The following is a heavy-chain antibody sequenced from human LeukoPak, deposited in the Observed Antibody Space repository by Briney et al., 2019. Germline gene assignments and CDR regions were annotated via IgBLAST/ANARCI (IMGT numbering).Heavy chain of an antibody. J-gene: IGHJ3*02. D-gene: IGHD6-19*01. V-gene: IGHV3-53*01. Sequence: PGGSLRLSCAASGFTFSNNYMNWVRQAPGKGLEWVSVMYSGGTTYYADSVKGRFSISRDKSKNTVYLQMSSLRAEDTAVYYCASPSSGQSFDIWGQGTMVTVSS. CDR1: GFTFSNNY. CDR3: ASPSSGQSFDI. CDR2: MYSGGTT.